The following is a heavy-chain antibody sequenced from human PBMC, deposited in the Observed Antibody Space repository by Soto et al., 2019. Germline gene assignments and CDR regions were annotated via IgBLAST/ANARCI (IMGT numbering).Heavy chain of an antibody. CDR3: ARATYSSGYYDSPSWFDY. Sequence: PSETLSLTCTVSGGSISSGAYYWTWIRQPPGKGLEWIGYIYYSGRSYYSPSLKSRVTISLDTSQNQFSLKLSSATAADTAVYYCARATYSSGYYDSPSWFDYWGQGTLVTVSS. D-gene: IGHD3-22*01. CDR1: GGSISSGAYY. J-gene: IGHJ4*02. CDR2: IYYSGRS. V-gene: IGHV4-30-4*01.